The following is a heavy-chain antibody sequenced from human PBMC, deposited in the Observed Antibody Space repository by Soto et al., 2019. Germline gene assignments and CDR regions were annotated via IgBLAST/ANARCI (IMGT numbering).Heavy chain of an antibody. CDR2: INQDGSEI. V-gene: IGHV3-7*01. Sequence: EVQLVESGGGLVQPGGSLRLFCAASVFTFRSYWMSWVRQAPGKGLEWVANINQDGSEIYYVDSVEGRFSISRDNAENSLYLQMNSLRAEDTAVYYCARDFHVRLGITYYYYMDVWGTGTTVTVSS. J-gene: IGHJ6*03. D-gene: IGHD7-27*01. CDR1: VFTFRSYW. CDR3: ARDFHVRLGITYYYYMDV.